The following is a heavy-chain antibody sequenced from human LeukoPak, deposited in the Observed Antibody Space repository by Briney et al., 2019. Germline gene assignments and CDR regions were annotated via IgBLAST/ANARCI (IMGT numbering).Heavy chain of an antibody. V-gene: IGHV3-64*01. Sequence: GGSLRLSCAASGFTFSSYAMHWVRQAPGKGLEYVSAISSNGGSTYYANSVKGRFTISRDNSKNTLYLQMGSLRAEDMAVYYCARESYDSRGLAYWGQGTLVTVSS. D-gene: IGHD3-22*01. CDR3: ARESYDSRGLAY. J-gene: IGHJ4*02. CDR2: ISSNGGST. CDR1: GFTFSSYA.